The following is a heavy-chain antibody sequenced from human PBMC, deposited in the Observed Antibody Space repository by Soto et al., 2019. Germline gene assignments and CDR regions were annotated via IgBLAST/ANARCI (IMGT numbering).Heavy chain of an antibody. CDR2: INHSGST. V-gene: IGHV4-34*01. J-gene: IGHJ6*03. Sequence: SETLSLTCAVYGGSFSGYYWSWIRQPPGKGLEWIGEINHSGSTNYNPSLKSRVTISVDTSKNQFSLKLSSVTAADTAVYYCASPKGRAAGNRGYMDVWGKGTTVTVSS. CDR3: ASPKGRAAGNRGYMDV. CDR1: GGSFSGYY. D-gene: IGHD6-13*01.